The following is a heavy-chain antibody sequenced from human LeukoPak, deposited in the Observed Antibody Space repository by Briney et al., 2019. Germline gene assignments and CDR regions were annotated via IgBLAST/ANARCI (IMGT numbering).Heavy chain of an antibody. Sequence: SVKVSCKASGGTFSSYAISWVRQAPGQGLEWMGGIIPIFGTANYAQKFQGRVTITADKSTSTAYMELSSLRSEDTAVYYCARGRYGRQGLLNYWGQGTLVTVSS. CDR3: ARGRYGRQGLLNY. D-gene: IGHD5-18*01. CDR1: GGTFSSYA. CDR2: IIPIFGTA. J-gene: IGHJ4*02. V-gene: IGHV1-69*06.